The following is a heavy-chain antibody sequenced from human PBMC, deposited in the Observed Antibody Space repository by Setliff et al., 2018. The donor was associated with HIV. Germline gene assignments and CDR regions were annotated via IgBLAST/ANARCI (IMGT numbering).Heavy chain of an antibody. CDR3: ARALDFLTEQLNWFFPL. V-gene: IGHV5-51*01. CDR2: IYPGDSDT. Sequence: AGESLKISCKASGYRFTSYWIAWVRQMPGKGLEWMGIIYPGDSDTRYSPSFQGQVTISVDKSISTAYLQWNSLKASDTAIYYCARALDFLTEQLNWFFPLWGRGTLVTVSS. CDR1: GYRFTSYW. J-gene: IGHJ2*01. D-gene: IGHD3-9*01.